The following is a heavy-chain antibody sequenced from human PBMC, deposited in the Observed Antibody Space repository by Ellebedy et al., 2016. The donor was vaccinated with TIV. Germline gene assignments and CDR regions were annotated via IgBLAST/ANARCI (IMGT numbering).Heavy chain of an antibody. CDR1: GYTLTEFS. Sequence: AASVNVSCKVSGYTLTEFSMHWVRQAPGKRLEWMGGFDPEDGETIYAQKFQGRVTMTEDTSTDTAYMELSSLRSEDTAVYYCATSTYYYGSGSSFDYWGQGTLVTVSS. CDR2: FDPEDGET. CDR3: ATSTYYYGSGSSFDY. D-gene: IGHD3-10*01. J-gene: IGHJ4*02. V-gene: IGHV1-24*01.